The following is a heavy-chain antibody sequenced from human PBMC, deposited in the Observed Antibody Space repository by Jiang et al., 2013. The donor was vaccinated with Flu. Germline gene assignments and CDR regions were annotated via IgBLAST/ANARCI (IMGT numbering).Heavy chain of an antibody. V-gene: IGHV4-59*01. D-gene: IGHD3-22*01. CDR3: ARERRDYDSSGYYHFYYGMDV. CDR2: IYNSGST. Sequence: SISSYYWSWIRPAPTGRDVEWIGYIYNSGSTNYNPSLRSRVTISLDTSKNQFSLNLSSVTAADTALYYCARERRDYDSSGYYHFYYGMDVWGKGTPVTVSS. CDR1: SISSYY. J-gene: IGHJ6*04.